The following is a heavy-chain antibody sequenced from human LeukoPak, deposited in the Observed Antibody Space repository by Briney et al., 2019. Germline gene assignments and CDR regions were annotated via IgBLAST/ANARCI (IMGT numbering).Heavy chain of an antibody. CDR1: GFTFSSYS. D-gene: IGHD6-13*01. J-gene: IGHJ6*03. CDR2: ISRSSSYI. Sequence: PGGSLRLSCAASGFTFSSYSMNWVRQAPGKGLEWVSSISRSSSYIYYADSVKGRFTISRDNAKNSLYLQMNSLRAEDTAVYYCARDPMSSSWYDYYYMDVWGKGTTVTVSS. CDR3: ARDPMSSSWYDYYYMDV. V-gene: IGHV3-21*01.